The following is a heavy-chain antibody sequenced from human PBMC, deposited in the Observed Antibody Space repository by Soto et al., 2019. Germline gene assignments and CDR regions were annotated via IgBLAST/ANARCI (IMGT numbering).Heavy chain of an antibody. J-gene: IGHJ4*02. D-gene: IGHD2-8*01. CDR1: GFTFSSYA. CDR3: AKGRVCTNGVCYTVGVY. V-gene: IGHV3-23*01. Sequence: GGSLRLSCAASGFTFSSYAMSWVRQAPGKGLEWVSAISGSGGSTYYADSVKGRFTISRDNSKNTLYLQMNSLRAEDTAVYYCAKGRVCTNGVCYTVGVYWGQGTLVTVSS. CDR2: ISGSGGST.